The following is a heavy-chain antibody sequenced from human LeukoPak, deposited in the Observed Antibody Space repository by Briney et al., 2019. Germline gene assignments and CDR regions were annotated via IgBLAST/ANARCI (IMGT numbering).Heavy chain of an antibody. CDR2: INPNSGGT. Sequence: ASVSVSSTPSVYTFTVYYMHWVRQAPGQGLEWMGWINPNSGGTNYTQKFQGRVTMTRDTSISTAYMELSRLRSDDTAVYYCARGNGDNWGQGTLVTVSS. D-gene: IGHD2-8*01. CDR3: ARGNGDN. CDR1: VYTFTVYY. V-gene: IGHV1-2*02. J-gene: IGHJ4*02.